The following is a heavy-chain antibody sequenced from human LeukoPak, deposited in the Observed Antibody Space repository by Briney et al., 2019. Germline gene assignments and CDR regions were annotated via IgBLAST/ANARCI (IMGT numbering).Heavy chain of an antibody. CDR3: AKHRVHDSSGYYFLYYFDY. Sequence: GGSLRLSCAASGCTFSSYALSWIRQAPGKGLEWVSAISGSGGSTYYADSVKGRFTISRDNSKNTLCLQMNSLRAEDTAVYYCAKHRVHDSSGYYFLYYFDYWGQGTLVTVSS. CDR2: ISGSGGST. D-gene: IGHD3-22*01. V-gene: IGHV3-23*01. J-gene: IGHJ4*02. CDR1: GCTFSSYA.